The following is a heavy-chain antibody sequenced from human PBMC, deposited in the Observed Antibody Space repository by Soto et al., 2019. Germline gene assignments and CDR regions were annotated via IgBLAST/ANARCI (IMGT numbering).Heavy chain of an antibody. J-gene: IGHJ4*02. Sequence: KASETLSLTCTVSGGSISSSSYYWGWIRQPPGKGLEWIGSVYYTGSTYYNPSLKSRVTMSVDTSKNQFSLKLNSVTAADTAVYFCARLISARPDYWGQGTLVTVSS. CDR1: GGSISSSSYY. D-gene: IGHD6-13*01. CDR3: ARLISARPDY. V-gene: IGHV4-39*01. CDR2: VYYTGST.